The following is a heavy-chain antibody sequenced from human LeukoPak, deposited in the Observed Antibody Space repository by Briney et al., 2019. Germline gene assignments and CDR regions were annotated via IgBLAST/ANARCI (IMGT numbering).Heavy chain of an antibody. V-gene: IGHV3-21*01. J-gene: IGHJ4*02. CDR2: ISSSSYI. Sequence: GGSLRLSCAASGFTFSSYSMNWVRQAPGKGLEWVSSISSSSYIYYADSVKGRFTISRDNAKNSLYLQMNSLRAEDTAVYYCARFSHLAGDSSGYYFDYWGQGTLVTVSS. CDR3: ARFSHLAGDSSGYYFDY. CDR1: GFTFSSYS. D-gene: IGHD3-22*01.